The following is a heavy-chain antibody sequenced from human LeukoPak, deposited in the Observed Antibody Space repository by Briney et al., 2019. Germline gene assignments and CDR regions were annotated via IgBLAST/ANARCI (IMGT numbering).Heavy chain of an antibody. V-gene: IGHV3-23*01. D-gene: IGHD3-3*01. Sequence: PGGSLRLSCAASGLPLSRYAVSWVRQAPGKGLEWVSGITKNGNTYYADSVKGRFTISRDNSKNTLSLQMNSLRAEDTAMYYCLTGRDLGANWGHGTLVTVRS. CDR1: GLPLSRYA. CDR3: LTGRDLGAN. J-gene: IGHJ4*01. CDR2: ITKNGNT.